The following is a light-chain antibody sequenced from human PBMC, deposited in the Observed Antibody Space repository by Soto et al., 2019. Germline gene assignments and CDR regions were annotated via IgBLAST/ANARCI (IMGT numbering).Light chain of an antibody. CDR3: SSYSSSSTLCF. V-gene: IGLV2-14*01. CDR1: SSDVGGYNY. J-gene: IGLJ1*01. CDR2: EVT. Sequence: QSALTQPASVSGSPGQSITISCTGTSSDVGGYNYVSWYQQHPGKAPKLMIYEVTNRPSGVSNRFSGSKSGNRASLTISGLQAEDEADYYCSSYSSSSTLCFFGRGTRSPS.